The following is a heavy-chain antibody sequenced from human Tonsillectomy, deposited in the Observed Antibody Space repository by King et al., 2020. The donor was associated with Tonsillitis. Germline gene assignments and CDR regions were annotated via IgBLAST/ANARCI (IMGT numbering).Heavy chain of an antibody. J-gene: IGHJ3*01. CDR3: ARVRYGLGFKYVTALDF. Sequence: VQLVESGGGVVQPGRSLRLSCGVSGFTFSSYAMYWVRQAPGKGLEGMAVISYEGSNKYHADSVKGRFTISRDNSKNNLYLQMNSLRVEDTAVYYCARVRYGLGFKYVTALDFWGEGTMVTVSS. V-gene: IGHV3-30-3*01. D-gene: IGHD1-14*01. CDR1: GFTFSSYA. CDR2: ISYEGSNK.